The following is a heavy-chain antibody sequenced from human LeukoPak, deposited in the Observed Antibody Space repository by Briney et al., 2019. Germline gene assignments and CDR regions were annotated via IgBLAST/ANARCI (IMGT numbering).Heavy chain of an antibody. CDR1: GYTFTSYY. CDR3: ARDDSGSYHDY. CDR2: INPSGGST. J-gene: IGHJ4*02. D-gene: IGHD1-26*01. V-gene: IGHV1-46*01. Sequence: GASVKVSCKASGYTFTSYYMHWVRQPPGQGLEWMGIINPSGGSTSYAQKFQGRVTMTRDMSTSTVYMELSSLRSEDTAVYYCARDDSGSYHDYWGQGTLVTVSS.